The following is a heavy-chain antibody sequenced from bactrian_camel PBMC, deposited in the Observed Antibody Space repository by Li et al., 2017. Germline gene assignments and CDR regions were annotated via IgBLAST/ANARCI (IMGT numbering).Heavy chain of an antibody. CDR3: AARGPYCYTKLSVADFTI. CDR1: GYTCI. J-gene: IGHJ4*01. Sequence: HVQLVESGGGSVQAGESLRLSCATSGYTCIGWLRQALGKRRELIATVDTTGSKAYTDVVKGRFTISQDRNEKAVYLRMDSLKPEDTAMYYCAARGPYCYTKLSVADFTIWGQGTQVTVS. CDR2: VDTTGSK. D-gene: IGHD2*01. V-gene: IGHV3S53*01.